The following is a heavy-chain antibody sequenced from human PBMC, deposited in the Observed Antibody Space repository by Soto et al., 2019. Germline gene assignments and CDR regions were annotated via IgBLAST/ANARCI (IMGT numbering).Heavy chain of an antibody. CDR3: ARGDSSSSSRYPDTYYYYYYGMDV. Sequence: SVKVSCKASGGTFSSYAISWVRQAPGQGLEWMGGIIPIFGTANYAQKFQGRVTITADESTSTAYMELSSLRSEDTAVYYCARGDSSSSSRYPDTYYYYYYGMDVWGQGTTVTVSS. V-gene: IGHV1-69*13. D-gene: IGHD6-6*01. CDR2: IIPIFGTA. CDR1: GGTFSSYA. J-gene: IGHJ6*02.